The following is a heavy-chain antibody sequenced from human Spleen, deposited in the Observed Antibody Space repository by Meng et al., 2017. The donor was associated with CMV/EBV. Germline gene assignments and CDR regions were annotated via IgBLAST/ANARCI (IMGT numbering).Heavy chain of an antibody. D-gene: IGHD2-2*01. CDR3: ARWTVVVPAAIH. Sequence: SETLSLTCTVSGGSISTYYWSWIRQPPGKGLEWIAYIHYSGTTNYNPSLKSRVTISVDTSKNQFSLKLSSVTAADTAVYYCARWTVVVPAAIHWGQGTLVTVSS. J-gene: IGHJ4*02. CDR1: GGSISTYY. CDR2: IHYSGTT. V-gene: IGHV4-59*01.